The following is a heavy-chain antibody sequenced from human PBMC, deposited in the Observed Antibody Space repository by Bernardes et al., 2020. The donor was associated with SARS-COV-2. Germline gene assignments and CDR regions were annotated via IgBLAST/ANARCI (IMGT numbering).Heavy chain of an antibody. D-gene: IGHD6-6*01. CDR3: ASEAGDSSSSLDP. CDR1: AYSISSGYY. CDR2: ISHTGST. V-gene: IGHV4-38-2*01. Sequence: SETLSLTCAISAYSISSGYYWGWIRQPPGKGLEWIGSISHTGSTYYNPSLKSRVTISVDTSKNHLSLTVSSVTAADTAVYYCASEAGDSSSSLDPWGQGALVTVSS. J-gene: IGHJ5*02.